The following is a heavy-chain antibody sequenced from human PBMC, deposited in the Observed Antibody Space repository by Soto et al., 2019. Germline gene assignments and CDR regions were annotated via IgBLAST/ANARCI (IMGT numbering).Heavy chain of an antibody. D-gene: IGHD1-20*01. CDR1: GFTFSSYA. CDR2: ISYDGSNK. Sequence: QVQLVESGGGVVQPGRSLSLSCAASGFTFSSYAMHWVRQARGKGLEWVAVISYDGSNKYYEDSVKGRFTISRDNSKNSLYLQMNSLSAEDTAVYYCARDENWYERFDYWGQGTLVTVSS. V-gene: IGHV3-30-3*01. J-gene: IGHJ4*02. CDR3: ARDENWYERFDY.